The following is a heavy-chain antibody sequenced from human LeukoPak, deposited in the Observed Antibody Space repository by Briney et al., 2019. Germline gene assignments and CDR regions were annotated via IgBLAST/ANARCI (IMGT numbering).Heavy chain of an antibody. Sequence: PGGSLRLSCAASGFTFSSYWMSWVRQAPGKGLEWVANIKDDGSVENYVDSAKGRFTISRDNAKNALFLQMNSLRVDDTAVYYCLKDYLGNWGQGTLVTVSS. CDR2: IKDDGSVE. V-gene: IGHV3-7*01. CDR3: LKDYLGN. D-gene: IGHD3-16*01. J-gene: IGHJ4*02. CDR1: GFTFSSYW.